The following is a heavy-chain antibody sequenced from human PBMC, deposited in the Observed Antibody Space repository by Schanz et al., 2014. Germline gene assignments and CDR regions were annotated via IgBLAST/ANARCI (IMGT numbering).Heavy chain of an antibody. J-gene: IGHJ4*02. Sequence: EVQLLDSGGGLVQPGGSLRLSCAASGFSIRNHDMHWVRQATGAGLEWVSAIGTAGDTFYLDSVKGRFTISRENAKNSLYLQMNSLRAADTAVYYCARVPYGSGSYWDYWGQGTPVTVSS. D-gene: IGHD3-10*01. CDR2: IGTAGDT. CDR1: GFSIRNHD. CDR3: ARVPYGSGSYWDY. V-gene: IGHV3-13*04.